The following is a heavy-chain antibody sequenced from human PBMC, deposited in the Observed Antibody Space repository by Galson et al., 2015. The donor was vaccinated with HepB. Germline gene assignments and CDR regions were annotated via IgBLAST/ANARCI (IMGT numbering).Heavy chain of an antibody. CDR2: ISGSGGST. D-gene: IGHD3-16*02. CDR3: AKLGGTYDYVWGSYQPDY. Sequence: SLRLSCAASGFTFSSYAMSWVRQAPGKGLEWVSAISGSGGSTYYADSVQGRFTISRDNSKNTLYLQMNSLRAEDTAVYYCAKLGGTYDYVWGSYQPDYWGQGTLVTVSS. V-gene: IGHV3-23*01. CDR1: GFTFSSYA. J-gene: IGHJ4*02.